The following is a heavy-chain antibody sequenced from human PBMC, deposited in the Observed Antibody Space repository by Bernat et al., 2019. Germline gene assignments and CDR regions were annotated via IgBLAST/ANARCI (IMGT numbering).Heavy chain of an antibody. CDR1: GYTFTGYY. V-gene: IGHV1-2*04. Sequence: QVQLVQSGAEVKKPGASVKVSCKASGYTFTGYYMHWVRQAPGQGLEWMGWINPNSGGTNYAQKFQGWVTMTRDTSISTAYMELSRLRSDDTAVYYCARDRSPVRMWELPGYDAFDIWGQGTMVTVSS. D-gene: IGHD1-26*01. CDR2: INPNSGGT. CDR3: ARDRSPVRMWELPGYDAFDI. J-gene: IGHJ3*02.